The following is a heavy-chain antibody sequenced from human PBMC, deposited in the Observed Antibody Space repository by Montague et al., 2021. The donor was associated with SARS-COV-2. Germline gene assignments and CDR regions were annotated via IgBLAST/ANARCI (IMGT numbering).Heavy chain of an antibody. Sequence: CAISGDSVSSNVATWNWVRQSSSSGLDWLGRSHHRFKWYNDYAESVKSRITIDPDTSKHQFSLHLNSVTPEDTAVYYCARIPVGSKYYFDFWGQGTLVTVS. V-gene: IGHV6-1*01. D-gene: IGHD2-2*01. CDR1: GDSVSSNVAT. J-gene: IGHJ4*02. CDR3: ARIPVGSKYYFDF. CDR2: SHHRFKWYN.